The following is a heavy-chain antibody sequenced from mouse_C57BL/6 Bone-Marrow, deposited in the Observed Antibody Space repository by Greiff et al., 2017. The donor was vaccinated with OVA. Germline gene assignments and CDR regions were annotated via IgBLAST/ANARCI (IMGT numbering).Heavy chain of an antibody. J-gene: IGHJ2*01. Sequence: VKLMESGPGLAAPSQSLSITCTVSGFSLTSYAISWVRQPPGKGLEWLGVIWTGGGTNYNSALKSRLSISKDNSKSQVFLKMNSLQTDDTARYYCARTPYGYPPYFDYWGQGTTLTVSS. CDR2: IWTGGGT. D-gene: IGHD2-2*01. CDR1: GFSLTSYA. CDR3: ARTPYGYPPYFDY. V-gene: IGHV2-9-1*01.